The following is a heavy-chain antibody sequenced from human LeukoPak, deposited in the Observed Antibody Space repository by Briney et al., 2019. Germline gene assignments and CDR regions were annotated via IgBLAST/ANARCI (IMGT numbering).Heavy chain of an antibody. J-gene: IGHJ4*02. CDR1: GYTFSSYW. CDR2: IYPGDSDT. Sequence: GESLKISCKGSGYTFSSYWILWVRQMPGKGLEWMGIIYPGDSDTRYSPSFQGQVTISADKSISTAYLQWSSLKASDTAMYYCARQYYYGSGSIGYFDYWGQGTLVTVSS. V-gene: IGHV5-51*01. D-gene: IGHD3-10*01. CDR3: ARQYYYGSGSIGYFDY.